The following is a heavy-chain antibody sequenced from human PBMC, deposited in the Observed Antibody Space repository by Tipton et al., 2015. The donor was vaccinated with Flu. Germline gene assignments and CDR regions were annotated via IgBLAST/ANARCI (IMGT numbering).Heavy chain of an antibody. Sequence: GEALGSNYFWGWIRQPPGKGLEWIGNIHRGGSPYYNPSLRSRVTFSVDTSKNQFYLRLTSVTAADTAVYYCARDLRYSGWGPWDHWGQGAPVVVSS. D-gene: IGHD6-19*01. CDR1: GEALGSNYF. CDR2: IHRGGSP. J-gene: IGHJ4*02. V-gene: IGHV4-38-2*02. CDR3: ARDLRYSGWGPWDH.